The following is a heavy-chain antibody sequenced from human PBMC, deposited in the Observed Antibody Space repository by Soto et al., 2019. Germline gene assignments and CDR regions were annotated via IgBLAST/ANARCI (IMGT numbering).Heavy chain of an antibody. D-gene: IGHD1-26*01. Sequence: PSETLSLTCTVSGGSISSYYWSWIRQPPGKGLEWIGYIYYSGSTNYNPSLKSRVTISVDTSKNQFSLKLSSVTAADTAVYYCARVEPVISGSYHYYFDYWGQGTLVTVSS. CDR2: IYYSGST. CDR3: ARVEPVISGSYHYYFDY. V-gene: IGHV4-59*01. CDR1: GGSISSYY. J-gene: IGHJ4*02.